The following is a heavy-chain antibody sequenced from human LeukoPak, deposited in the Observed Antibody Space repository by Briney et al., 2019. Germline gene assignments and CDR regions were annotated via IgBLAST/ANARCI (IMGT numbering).Heavy chain of an antibody. D-gene: IGHD3-3*01. J-gene: IGHJ4*02. Sequence: PSETLSLTCTVSGGSISSYYWSWIRQPAGKGPEWIGRIYTSGSTNYNPSLKSRVTMSVDTSKNQFSLKLSSVTAADTAVYYCAREHPRDFWSGYGYFDYWGQGTLVTVSS. CDR2: IYTSGST. CDR3: AREHPRDFWSGYGYFDY. CDR1: GGSISSYY. V-gene: IGHV4-4*07.